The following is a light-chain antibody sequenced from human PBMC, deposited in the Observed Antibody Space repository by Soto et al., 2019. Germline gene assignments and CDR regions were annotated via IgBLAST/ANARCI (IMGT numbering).Light chain of an antibody. CDR1: QSVSSN. V-gene: IGKV3-15*01. CDR2: GAS. Sequence: EIVMTQSPATLAVSPGERATLSCRASQSVSSNLAWYQQKPGQAPRLLIYGASTRATGIPARFSGSGSGTEFTLTISSLQSEDFGVYYCQQYNNWPFTVGQGTRLEIK. CDR3: QQYNNWPFT. J-gene: IGKJ5*01.